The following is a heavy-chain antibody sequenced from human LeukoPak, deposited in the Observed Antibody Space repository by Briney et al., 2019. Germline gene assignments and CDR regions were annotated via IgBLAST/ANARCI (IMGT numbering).Heavy chain of an antibody. J-gene: IGHJ4*02. CDR3: ARLGEFVYGIDY. D-gene: IGHD3-16*01. V-gene: IGHV1-2*02. Sequence: ASVKLSCKASGYTFTGYYMHWVRQAPGQGLEWMGWINPNSGGTNYAHKFQGRVTMTRDTSISTAYMEMSRLRSDDTAVYYCARLGEFVYGIDYWGQGTLVTVSS. CDR1: GYTFTGYY. CDR2: INPNSGGT.